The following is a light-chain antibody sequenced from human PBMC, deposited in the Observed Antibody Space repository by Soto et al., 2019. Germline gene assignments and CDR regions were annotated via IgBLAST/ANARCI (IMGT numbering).Light chain of an antibody. CDR3: SSFTSSFTYV. V-gene: IGLV2-14*03. CDR1: SSDFDGFTK. Sequence: SVLTQPASVSGSPGQSIAISCTGTSSDFDGFTKVSWYQHHPDKAPKLMMYDVTNRPSGVSDRFSGSKSGNTASLTISGLQAEDEADYYCSSFTSSFTYVFGSGTKVTVL. J-gene: IGLJ1*01. CDR2: DVT.